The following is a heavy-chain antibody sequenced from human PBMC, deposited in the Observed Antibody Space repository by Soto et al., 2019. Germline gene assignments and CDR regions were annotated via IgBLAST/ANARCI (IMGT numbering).Heavy chain of an antibody. CDR2: INPSGGST. CDR3: ARDRDYGDSYYGMDV. J-gene: IGHJ6*02. V-gene: IGHV1-46*01. CDR1: GFTFTSSA. D-gene: IGHD4-17*01. Sequence: ASVKVSCKASGFTFTSSAVQWVRQARGQRLEWMGIINPSGGSTSYAQKLQGRVTMTRDTSTSTVYMELSSLRSEDTAVYYCARDRDYGDSYYGMDVWGQGTTVTVSS.